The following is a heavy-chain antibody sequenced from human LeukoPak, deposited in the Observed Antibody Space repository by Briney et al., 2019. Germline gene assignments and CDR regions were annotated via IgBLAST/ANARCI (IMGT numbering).Heavy chain of an antibody. CDR2: INPNSGGT. Sequence: ASVKVSCKASGYTFTGYYMHWVRQAPGQGLEWMGWINPNSGGTNYAQKCQGRVTMTRDTSISTAYMELSRLGSDDTAVYYCARDGDFWSGYYTKVYWGPGTLVTVSS. CDR1: GYTFTGYY. J-gene: IGHJ4*02. CDR3: ARDGDFWSGYYTKVY. V-gene: IGHV1-2*02. D-gene: IGHD3-3*01.